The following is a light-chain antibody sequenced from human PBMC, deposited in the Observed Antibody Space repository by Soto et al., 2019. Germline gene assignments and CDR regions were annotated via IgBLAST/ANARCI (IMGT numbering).Light chain of an antibody. V-gene: IGLV1-47*01. J-gene: IGLJ3*02. CDR3: ASCDARGSGLV. CDR2: RNN. CDR1: SSNIGSKN. Sequence: QSVLTQPPSASGTPGQRVTISCSGSSSNIGSKNVYWYQQLQGTDPQLLIYRNNDRPSVGPDRFSGCKSGTSASLAIGYPRSAEEDDYYCASCDARGSGLVFGGGTKLTVL.